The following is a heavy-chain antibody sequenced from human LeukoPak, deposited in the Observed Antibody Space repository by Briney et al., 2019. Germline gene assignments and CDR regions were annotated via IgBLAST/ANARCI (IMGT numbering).Heavy chain of an antibody. CDR2: INWNGAGP. Sequence: GGSLRLSCAASGFTFDDYGMIWVRQAPGKGLEWVSGINWNGAGPGYADSVKGRFTISRDNAKNALYLQMNSLRAEDAAVYYCARRNGDYRNYYYYYMDVWGKGTTVTISS. J-gene: IGHJ6*03. CDR1: GFTFDDYG. D-gene: IGHD4-17*01. V-gene: IGHV3-20*04. CDR3: ARRNGDYRNYYYYYMDV.